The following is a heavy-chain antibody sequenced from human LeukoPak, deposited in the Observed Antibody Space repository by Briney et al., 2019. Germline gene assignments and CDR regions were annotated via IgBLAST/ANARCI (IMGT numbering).Heavy chain of an antibody. J-gene: IGHJ4*02. Sequence: PSETLSLTCAVYGGSFSGYYWSWIRQPPGKGLEWIGEINHSGSTNYNPSLKSRVTISVDTSKNQFSLKLSSVTAADTAVYYCARAEFLWIQLWSTFDYWGQGTLVTVSS. D-gene: IGHD5-18*01. CDR3: ARAEFLWIQLWSTFDY. V-gene: IGHV4-34*01. CDR1: GGSFSGYY. CDR2: INHSGST.